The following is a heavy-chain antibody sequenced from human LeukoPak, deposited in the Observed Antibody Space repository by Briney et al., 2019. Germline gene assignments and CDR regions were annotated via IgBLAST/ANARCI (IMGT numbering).Heavy chain of an antibody. J-gene: IGHJ5*02. V-gene: IGHV3-23*01. CDR3: AKNPTGYPNWFDL. CDR2: ISGSAGNT. D-gene: IGHD3-9*01. CDR1: RFTFSTYV. Sequence: GGSLRVSCAASRFTFSTYVMTWVRQAPGKGLEWVSSISGSAGNTYYADSVKGRFTISRDNSKNTLYLQMNSLRAEDTAVYYCAKNPTGYPNWFDLWGQGTLVTVSS.